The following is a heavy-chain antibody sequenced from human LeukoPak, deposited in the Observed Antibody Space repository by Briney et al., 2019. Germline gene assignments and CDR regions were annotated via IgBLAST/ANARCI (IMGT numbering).Heavy chain of an antibody. CDR2: IYDSGST. CDR3: ASGDGYKIDY. J-gene: IGHJ4*02. Sequence: SETLSLTCTVSGGSIRSSYYYWGWIRQPPGKGLEWIGSIYDSGSTYYNPSLKSRVTISVDTSKNQFSLKLSSVTAADTAVYYCASGDGYKIDYWGQGTLVTVSS. V-gene: IGHV4-39*01. CDR1: GGSIRSSYYY. D-gene: IGHD5-24*01.